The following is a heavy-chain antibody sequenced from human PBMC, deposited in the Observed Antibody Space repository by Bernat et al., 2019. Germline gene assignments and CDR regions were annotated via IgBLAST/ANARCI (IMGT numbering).Heavy chain of an antibody. CDR3: TTPLFKTTNY. J-gene: IGHJ4*02. D-gene: IGHD4-17*01. Sequence: EVHLVESGGGLVKPGGSLRLSCVASGFTFSKAWMNWVRQAPGKGLEWVGRIKTNNDGETPDYAATVQGRFTISRDDSKNTLYLQMNFLETEDTAVYYCTTPLFKTTNYWGQGTLVTVSS. CDR1: GFTFSKAW. CDR2: IKTNNDGETP. V-gene: IGHV3-15*01.